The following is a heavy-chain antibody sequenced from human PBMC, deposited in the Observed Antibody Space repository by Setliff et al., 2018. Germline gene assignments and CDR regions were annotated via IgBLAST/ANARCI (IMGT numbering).Heavy chain of an antibody. Sequence: PSETLSLTCAVYGGSFSGYYWSWIRQPPGKGLEWSGEINHSGSTNYNPSLKSRVTISVDTSKKQFSLKLSSVTAADTAVYYCARESRYYYDNLGTLDYWGQGTLVTVSS. CDR3: ARESRYYYDNLGTLDY. J-gene: IGHJ4*02. CDR1: GGSFSGYY. D-gene: IGHD3-22*01. CDR2: INHSGST. V-gene: IGHV4-34*01.